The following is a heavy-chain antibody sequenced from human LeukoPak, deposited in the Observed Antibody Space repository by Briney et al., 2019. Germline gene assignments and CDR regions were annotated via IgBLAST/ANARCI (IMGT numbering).Heavy chain of an antibody. V-gene: IGHV3-7*01. J-gene: IGHJ4*02. CDR3: ARDPVEWELLLDY. CDR2: MNIDGSEK. Sequence: GGSLRLSCAASRFTFSSYWMGWVRQAPGKRLEWVANMNIDGSEKYYADSAKGRFTISRDNARNSVYLQMNSLRVEDTAVYYCARDPVEWELLLDYWGQGTLVTVSS. CDR1: RFTFSSYW. D-gene: IGHD1-26*01.